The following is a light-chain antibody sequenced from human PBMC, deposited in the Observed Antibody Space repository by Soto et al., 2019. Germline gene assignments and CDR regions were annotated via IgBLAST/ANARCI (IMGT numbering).Light chain of an antibody. V-gene: IGLV2-14*01. CDR1: SSDIGTYNS. CDR2: DVT. CDR3: TSYTTSSTLV. Sequence: QSALTQPASVSGSPGQSITISCTGTSSDIGTYNSVSWYQQHAGKVPKLMIYDVTNRPSGLSHRLSGSKSGNTASLTISGRQAEDEADYYCTSYTTSSTLVLGGGAKLTVL. J-gene: IGLJ2*01.